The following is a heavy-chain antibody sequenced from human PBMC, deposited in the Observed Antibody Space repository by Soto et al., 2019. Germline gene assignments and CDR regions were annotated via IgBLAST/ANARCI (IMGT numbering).Heavy chain of an antibody. Sequence: GGSLRLSCAASGLTFSNAWMNWVRQAPGKGLEWVSAISGSGTTAYYADSVKGRFTISRDNSKNTMYLQMNSLRAEDTAVYYCARDLGPQQWLTPGDYYYYGMDVWGQGTTVTVSS. J-gene: IGHJ6*02. V-gene: IGHV3-23*01. CDR3: ARDLGPQQWLTPGDYYYYGMDV. D-gene: IGHD6-19*01. CDR1: GLTFSNAW. CDR2: ISGSGTTA.